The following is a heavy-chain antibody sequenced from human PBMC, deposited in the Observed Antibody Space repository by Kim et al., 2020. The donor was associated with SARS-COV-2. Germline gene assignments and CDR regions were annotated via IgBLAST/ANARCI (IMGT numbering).Heavy chain of an antibody. CDR1: GFTFSSYS. CDR3: ARDYGSGSYAVDY. V-gene: IGHV3-21*01. J-gene: IGHJ4*02. D-gene: IGHD3-10*01. CDR2: ISSSSSYI. Sequence: GGSLRLSCAASGFTFSSYSMNWVRQAPGKGLEWVSSISSSSSYIYYADSVKGRFTISRDNAKNSLYLQMNSLRAEDTAVYYCARDYGSGSYAVDYWGQGTLVTVSS.